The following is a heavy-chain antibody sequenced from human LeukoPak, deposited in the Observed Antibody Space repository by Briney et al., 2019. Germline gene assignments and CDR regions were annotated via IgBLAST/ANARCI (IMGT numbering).Heavy chain of an antibody. CDR3: ARQDLWFGEFGYYGMDV. CDR1: GGSFSGYY. D-gene: IGHD3-10*01. Sequence: SETLSLTCAVYGGSFSGYYWSWIRQPPGKGLEWIGEINHSGSTNYNPSLKSRVIISVDTSKNQFSLKLSSVTAADTAVYYCARQDLWFGEFGYYGMDVWGQGTTVTVSS. J-gene: IGHJ6*02. CDR2: INHSGST. V-gene: IGHV4-34*01.